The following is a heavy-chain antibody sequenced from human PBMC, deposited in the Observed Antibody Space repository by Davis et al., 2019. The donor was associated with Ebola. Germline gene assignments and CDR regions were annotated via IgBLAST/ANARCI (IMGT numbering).Heavy chain of an antibody. CDR3: ARGYLKYYYDSSGLNY. J-gene: IGHJ4*02. CDR1: GGSISNFY. D-gene: IGHD3-22*01. V-gene: IGHV4-59*12. Sequence: SETLSLTCTVSGGSISNFYWSWIRQTPGKGLQWIGYIYSSGSTNYNPSLKSRVTISVDTSKNQFSLKLSSVTAADTAVYYCARGYLKYYYDSSGLNYWGQGTLVTVSS. CDR2: IYSSGST.